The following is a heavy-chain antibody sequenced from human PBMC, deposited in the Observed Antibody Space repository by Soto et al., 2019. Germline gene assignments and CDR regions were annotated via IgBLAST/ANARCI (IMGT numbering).Heavy chain of an antibody. CDR1: GFTFSSYS. J-gene: IGHJ4*02. Sequence: GGSLTLSCAASGFTFSSYSMNWVRQPPGKGLEWVSSISSSSSYIYYADSVKGRFTISRDNAKNSLYLQMNSRRAEDTAVYYCAREGRQLVRRFDYWGQGTLVTV. CDR3: AREGRQLVRRFDY. CDR2: ISSSSSYI. V-gene: IGHV3-21*01. D-gene: IGHD6-6*01.